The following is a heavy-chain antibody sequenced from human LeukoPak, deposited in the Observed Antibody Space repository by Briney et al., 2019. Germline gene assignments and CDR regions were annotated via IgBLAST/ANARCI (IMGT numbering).Heavy chain of an antibody. J-gene: IGHJ4*02. Sequence: VSGPTLVKPTQTLTLTFTFSGFSLSTNGVGVGWIRQPPGKALERLALIYWNDDKRYRPSLKSRLSITKDTSKNQVVLTMTKMDPVDTATYYCALGSTVITSWDYWGQGTLVTVSS. D-gene: IGHD4-23*01. CDR1: GFSLSTNGVG. V-gene: IGHV2-5*01. CDR2: IYWNDDK. CDR3: ALGSTVITSWDY.